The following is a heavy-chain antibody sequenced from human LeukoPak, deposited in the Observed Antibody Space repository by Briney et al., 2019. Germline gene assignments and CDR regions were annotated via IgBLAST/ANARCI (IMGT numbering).Heavy chain of an antibody. V-gene: IGHV4-39*01. CDR1: GGSISSSSYY. Sequence: SETLSLTCTVSGGSISSSSYYWGWIRQPPGKGLEWIGSIYYSGSTYYNPSLKSRVTISVDTSKNQFSLKLSSVTAADTAVYYCARHYSRGDYYSDYWGQGTLVTVSS. D-gene: IGHD2-21*02. CDR2: IYYSGST. CDR3: ARHYSRGDYYSDY. J-gene: IGHJ4*02.